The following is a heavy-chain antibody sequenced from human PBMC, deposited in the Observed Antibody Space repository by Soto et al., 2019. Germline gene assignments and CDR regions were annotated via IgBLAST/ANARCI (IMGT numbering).Heavy chain of an antibody. CDR3: ARGGYYYGSGSYGR. Sequence: QVQLQQWGAGLLKPSETLSLTCAVYGGSFSGYYWSWIRQPPGKGLEWIGEINHSGSPNYNPSLKSRVTISVDTSRNQVSLKLSSVTAADTAVYYCARGGYYYGSGSYGRWGQGTLVTVSS. CDR1: GGSFSGYY. CDR2: INHSGSP. V-gene: IGHV4-34*01. D-gene: IGHD3-10*01. J-gene: IGHJ4*02.